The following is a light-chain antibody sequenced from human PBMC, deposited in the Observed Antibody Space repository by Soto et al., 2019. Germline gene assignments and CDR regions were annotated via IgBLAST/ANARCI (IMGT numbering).Light chain of an antibody. CDR2: AAS. V-gene: IGKV1-9*01. Sequence: EIQLTQSPSFLSASVGDRVTITCRASQAIGSYLSWFQQKPGKPPTLLIYAASTLQSGVPSRFSGTAAATEFTLTISSLQPEDFATYYCQQLTSYPLTFGGGTKVEI. CDR3: QQLTSYPLT. J-gene: IGKJ4*01. CDR1: QAIGSY.